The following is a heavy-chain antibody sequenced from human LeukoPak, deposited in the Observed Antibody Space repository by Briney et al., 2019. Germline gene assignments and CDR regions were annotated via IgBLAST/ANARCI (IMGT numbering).Heavy chain of an antibody. Sequence: PSETLSLTCTVSGYSISSGYYWVWIRQPPGKGLEWIGSIYRSGSTNYNPSLKSRVTISVDTSKNQFSLKVNSVTAADTAVYYCARGDCSSTICYSPMDVWGKGTTVTVSS. J-gene: IGHJ6*03. CDR2: IYRSGST. CDR1: GYSISSGYY. D-gene: IGHD2-2*01. CDR3: ARGDCSSTICYSPMDV. V-gene: IGHV4-38-2*02.